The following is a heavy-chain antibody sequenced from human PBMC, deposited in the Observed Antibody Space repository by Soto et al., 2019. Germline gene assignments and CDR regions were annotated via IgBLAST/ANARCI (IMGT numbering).Heavy chain of an antibody. D-gene: IGHD6-19*01. Sequence: EVQLLESGGGLVQPGGSLRLSCAASGFTFSSYAMSWVRQAPGKGLEWVSAISGSGGSTYYADSVKGRFTISRDNSKNTLYLQMNSLRAEDTAVYYCAKGIAVAGRQPSYYYYYYYMDVWGKGTTVTVSS. V-gene: IGHV3-23*01. CDR1: GFTFSSYA. CDR3: AKGIAVAGRQPSYYYYYYYMDV. CDR2: ISGSGGST. J-gene: IGHJ6*03.